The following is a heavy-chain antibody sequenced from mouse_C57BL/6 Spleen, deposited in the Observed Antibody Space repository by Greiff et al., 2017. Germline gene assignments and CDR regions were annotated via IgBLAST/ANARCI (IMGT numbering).Heavy chain of an antibody. V-gene: IGHV1-80*01. D-gene: IGHD1-1*01. Sequence: VKLQESGAELVKPGASVKISCKASGYAFSSYWMNWVKQRPGKGLEWIGQIYPGDGDTNYNGKFKGKATLTADKSSSTAYMQLSSLTSEDSAVYFCARSYYGSSYTWFAYWGQGTLVTVSA. CDR1: GYAFSSYW. J-gene: IGHJ3*01. CDR3: ARSYYGSSYTWFAY. CDR2: IYPGDGDT.